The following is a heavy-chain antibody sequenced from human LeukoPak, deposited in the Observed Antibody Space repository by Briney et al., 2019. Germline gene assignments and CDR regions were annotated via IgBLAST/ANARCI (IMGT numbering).Heavy chain of an antibody. Sequence: ASVKDSCKASVYTFTSYGISGVRQAPGQGLEWMGRISAYNGNTNYAQKLQGRVTMTTDTSTSTAYMELRSLRSDDAAVYYCARDRARVAVVVDDAFDIWGQGTMVTVSS. CDR2: ISAYNGNT. J-gene: IGHJ3*02. CDR1: VYTFTSYG. D-gene: IGHD3-22*01. V-gene: IGHV1-18*01. CDR3: ARDRARVAVVVDDAFDI.